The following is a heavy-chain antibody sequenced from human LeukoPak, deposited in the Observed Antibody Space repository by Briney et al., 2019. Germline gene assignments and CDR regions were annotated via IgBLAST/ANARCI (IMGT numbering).Heavy chain of an antibody. V-gene: IGHV3-7*03. Sequence: PGGSLRLSCAASGFTFSSYWMSWVRQAPGKGLEWVANIKQDGSEKYYVDSVKGRFTISRDNAKNSLYLQMNSLRAEDTAVYYCAREATVVTVYYFDYWGQGTLVTVSS. D-gene: IGHD4-23*01. CDR1: GFTFSSYW. CDR3: AREATVVTVYYFDY. J-gene: IGHJ4*02. CDR2: IKQDGSEK.